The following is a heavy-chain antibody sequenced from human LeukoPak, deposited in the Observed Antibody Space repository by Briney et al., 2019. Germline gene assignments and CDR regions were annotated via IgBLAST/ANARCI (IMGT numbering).Heavy chain of an antibody. D-gene: IGHD5-12*01. CDR2: IFYTGDS. CDR1: GVSSSSSY. CDR3: ARDKLGTRWLPTRPYGMDV. Sequence: PSETLSLTCTVSGVSSSSSYWSWIRQPPGKGLEWIGYIFYTGDSNHNPSFKSRVSISLDTSKDQISLKLSSVTAADTAVYYCARDKLGTRWLPTRPYGMDVWGQGTTVTVSS. V-gene: IGHV4-59*01. J-gene: IGHJ6*02.